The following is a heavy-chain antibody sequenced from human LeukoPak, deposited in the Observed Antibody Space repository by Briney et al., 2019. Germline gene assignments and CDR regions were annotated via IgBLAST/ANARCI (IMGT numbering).Heavy chain of an antibody. Sequence: GGSLRLSCAGSGVTFSRYSMNWFRQAPGKGLERVSSISSSSSYIFYADSVKGRFTISRDNAKNSLYLQMNSLGAEDTAVYYCARDAQWLVPEGYYYYMDVWGKGTTVTVSS. J-gene: IGHJ6*03. CDR2: ISSSSSYI. CDR1: GVTFSRYS. V-gene: IGHV3-21*01. CDR3: ARDAQWLVPEGYYYYMDV. D-gene: IGHD6-19*01.